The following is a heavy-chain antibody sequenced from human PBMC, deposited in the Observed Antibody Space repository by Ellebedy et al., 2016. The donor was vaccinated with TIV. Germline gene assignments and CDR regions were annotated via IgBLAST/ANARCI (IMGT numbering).Heavy chain of an antibody. D-gene: IGHD4-17*01. CDR2: ISYDGSSQ. Sequence: PGGSLRLSCAASGVXFSSFLLHWVRQAPGKVLEWVAVISYDGSSQYYADSVKGRFTISRDNSKNTVYLHMNSLRAEDTEEFYCAKGIYGDSWGQGTLVTVSS. CDR3: AKGIYGDS. J-gene: IGHJ4*02. CDR1: GVXFSSFL. V-gene: IGHV3-30*18.